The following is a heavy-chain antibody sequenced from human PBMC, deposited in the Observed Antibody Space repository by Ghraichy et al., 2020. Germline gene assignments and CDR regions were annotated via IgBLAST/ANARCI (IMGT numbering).Heavy chain of an antibody. CDR3: ARDFNWAATGLSGMDV. CDR2: ISYDGSNK. V-gene: IGHV3-30-3*01. D-gene: IGHD6-25*01. J-gene: IGHJ6*02. CDR1: GFTFSSYA. Sequence: GESLNISCAASGFTFSSYAMHWVRQAPGKGLEWVAVISYDGSNKYYADSVKGRFTISRDNSKNTLYLQMNSLRAEDTAVYYCARDFNWAATGLSGMDVWGQGTTVTVSS.